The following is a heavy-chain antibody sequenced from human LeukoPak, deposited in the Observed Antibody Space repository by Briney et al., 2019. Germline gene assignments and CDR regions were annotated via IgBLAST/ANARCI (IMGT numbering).Heavy chain of an antibody. J-gene: IGHJ4*02. D-gene: IGHD2-15*01. CDR2: LSGSGGST. CDR3: AKGRCSGGSCYGRGFDY. CDR1: GFTFDTYA. V-gene: IGHV3-23*01. Sequence: GGSLRLSCAASGFTFDTYAMSWVRQAPGKGLEWFSGLSGSGGSTYYADSVKGRFTISRDNAKNTLYLQMNSLRAEDTAVYYCAKGRCSGGSCYGRGFDYWGQGTLVTVSS.